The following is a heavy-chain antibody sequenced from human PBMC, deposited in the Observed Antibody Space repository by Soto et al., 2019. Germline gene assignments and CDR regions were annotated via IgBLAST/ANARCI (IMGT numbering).Heavy chain of an antibody. J-gene: IGHJ4*02. Sequence: EVQLVESGGGLVEPGGSLRLSCAASGFTFSNAWMSWVRQAPGKGLEWVGRIKSKSEGETIDYAAPVKGRFTISRDDSKHTLYLQMNSLKSEDTGVYYCTRGPVGSTRPLDYWGQGTLVTVSS. CDR3: TRGPVGSTRPLDY. CDR2: IKSKSEGETI. V-gene: IGHV3-15*01. D-gene: IGHD2-2*01. CDR1: GFTFSNAW.